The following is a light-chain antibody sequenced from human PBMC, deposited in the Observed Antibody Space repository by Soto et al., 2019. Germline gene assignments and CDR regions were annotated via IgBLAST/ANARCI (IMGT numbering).Light chain of an antibody. CDR1: QGISSY. Sequence: DIQLTQSPSFLSASVGDRVTITCRASQGISSYLAWYQQPPGKAPKLLIYGASTLQRGVSSRFSGSGSGTEFTPTISSLQPEDFATYYCQHLNTYPRTFGQGTKLEVK. V-gene: IGKV1-9*01. CDR3: QHLNTYPRT. J-gene: IGKJ2*01. CDR2: GAS.